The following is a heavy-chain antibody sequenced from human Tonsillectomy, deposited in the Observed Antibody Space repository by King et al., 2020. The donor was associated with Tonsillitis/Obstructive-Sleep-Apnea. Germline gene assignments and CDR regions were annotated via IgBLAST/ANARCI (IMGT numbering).Heavy chain of an antibody. J-gene: IGHJ6*03. CDR2: IRSKTYGGTT. D-gene: IGHD3-3*01. V-gene: IGHV3-49*05. Sequence: VQLVESGGGLVKPGRSLSLSCTTAGFTFGDYGMSWFRQAPGKGLEWVGFIRSKTYGGTTDYAASVRGRFTISRDDSKSIAYQQMNSLKTEDTAVYYCTSTLFEKGDYYYYMDVWGKGTAVTVSS. CDR1: GFTFGDYG. CDR3: TSTLFEKGDYYYYMDV.